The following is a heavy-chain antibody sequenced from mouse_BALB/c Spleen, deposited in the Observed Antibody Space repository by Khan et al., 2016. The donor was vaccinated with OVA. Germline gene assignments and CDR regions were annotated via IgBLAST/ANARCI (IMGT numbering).Heavy chain of an antibody. V-gene: IGHV5-9-3*01. CDR2: ISSGGSYT. D-gene: IGHD1-1*01. Sequence: EVELVESGGGLVKPGGSLKLSCVASGITFSRYAMSWVRQTPEKRLEWVASISSGGSYTYYPDSVKGRFTLSRANAKNTLYLQMSSVRSEDTAMDYCARHEDYYGSRPYFDYWGQGTTLTVSA. CDR3: ARHEDYYGSRPYFDY. CDR1: GITFSRYA. J-gene: IGHJ2*01.